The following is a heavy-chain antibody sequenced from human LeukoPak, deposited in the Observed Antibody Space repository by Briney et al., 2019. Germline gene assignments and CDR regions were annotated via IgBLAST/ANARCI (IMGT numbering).Heavy chain of an antibody. Sequence: PGGSLRLSCALSRFTFSTSAISWAPHSPGRGLEGVSPISGGGDRTHYADSEKGRVTISRENTNNKVYLQMNSLRAEDTAVYYCARDQFGFRLFDYWDQGPPVLVSS. CDR2: ISGGGDRT. CDR3: ARDQFGFRLFDY. V-gene: IGHV3-23*01. CDR1: RFTFSTSA. D-gene: IGHD3-16*01. J-gene: IGHJ4*02.